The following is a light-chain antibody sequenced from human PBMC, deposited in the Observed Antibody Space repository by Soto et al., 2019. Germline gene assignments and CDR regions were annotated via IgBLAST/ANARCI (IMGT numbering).Light chain of an antibody. CDR3: SSYAGSKNLV. Sequence: QSVLTQPPSASGSPGQSVTISCTGTSSDVGGYNYVSWYQQHPGKAPKLMIYEVSKWPSGVPDRFSGSKSGNTASLTVSGLQAEDEADYYCSSYAGSKNLVFGGGTKLTVL. V-gene: IGLV2-8*01. CDR2: EVS. J-gene: IGLJ2*01. CDR1: SSDVGGYNY.